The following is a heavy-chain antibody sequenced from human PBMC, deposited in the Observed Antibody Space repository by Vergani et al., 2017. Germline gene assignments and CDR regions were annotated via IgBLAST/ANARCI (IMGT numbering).Heavy chain of an antibody. Sequence: QVQLQESGPGLVKPSETLSLTCIVSGGSTSPYYWSWIRQPAVKGLEWIGRIYTSESTNYNPSLHSRVTMSVDMSTKEFSLRLRSVTAAVTAVYYCARAYYYDSGGYPIWGQGTLVTVSS. CDR2: IYTSEST. CDR3: ARAYYYDSGGYPI. D-gene: IGHD3-22*01. V-gene: IGHV4-4*07. J-gene: IGHJ4*02. CDR1: GGSTSPYY.